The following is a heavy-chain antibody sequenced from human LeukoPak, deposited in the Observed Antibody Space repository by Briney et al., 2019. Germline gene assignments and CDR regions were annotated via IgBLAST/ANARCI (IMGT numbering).Heavy chain of an antibody. V-gene: IGHV4-59*01. CDR2: IYYSGST. CDR3: ARVLEMATIRRYYYGMDV. J-gene: IGHJ6*02. D-gene: IGHD5-24*01. CDR1: GGSISSYY. Sequence: SETLSLTCTVSGGSISSYYWSWIRQPPGKGLEWIGYIYYSGSTNYNPSLKSRVTISVDTSKNQFSLKLSSVTAADTAVYYCARVLEMATIRRYYYGMDVWGQGTTVTVPS.